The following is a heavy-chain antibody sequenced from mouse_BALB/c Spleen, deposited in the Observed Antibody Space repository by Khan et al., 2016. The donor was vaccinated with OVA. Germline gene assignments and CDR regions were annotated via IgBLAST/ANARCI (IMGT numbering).Heavy chain of an antibody. D-gene: IGHD1-1*01. CDR1: GYSITSGYA. CDR2: ISYSGGT. J-gene: IGHJ2*01. V-gene: IGHV3-2*02. Sequence: EVQLQESGPGLVKPSQSLSLTCTVTGYSITSGYAWNWIRQFPGNKLEWMGYISYSGGTSYNPSLKSRISITRDTSKNQFFLQLNSVTTDDTATYYCARGNYYGYYFDYGGQGTTLTVSS. CDR3: ARGNYYGYYFDY.